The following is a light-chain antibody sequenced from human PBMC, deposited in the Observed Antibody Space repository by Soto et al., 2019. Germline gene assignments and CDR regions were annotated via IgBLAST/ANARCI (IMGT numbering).Light chain of an antibody. CDR3: QQYNNWPPIT. J-gene: IGKJ5*01. CDR2: GAS. CDR1: QSINNK. V-gene: IGKV3-15*01. Sequence: EIVLTQSPGTLSLSPAGRVTLSCRASQSINNKVAWYQQKPGQATSLIIYGASTRATGISARFSGSGSGTEFTLTISSLQSEDFAVYYCQQYNNWPPITFGQGTRLEIK.